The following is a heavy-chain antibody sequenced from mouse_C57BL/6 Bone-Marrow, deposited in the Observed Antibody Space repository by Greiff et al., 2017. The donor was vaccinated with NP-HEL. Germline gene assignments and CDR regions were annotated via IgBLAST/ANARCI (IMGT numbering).Heavy chain of an antibody. D-gene: IGHD2-1*01. CDR3: TIYGNCVSPFAY. J-gene: IGHJ3*01. CDR2: IDPENGDT. Sequence: VQLKESGAELVRPGASVKLSCTASGFNIKDDYMHWVKQRPEQGLEWIGWIDPENGDTEYASKFQGKATITADTSSNTAYLQLSSLSSEDTAVYYCTIYGNCVSPFAYWGQGTLVTVSA. V-gene: IGHV14-4*01. CDR1: GFNIKDDY.